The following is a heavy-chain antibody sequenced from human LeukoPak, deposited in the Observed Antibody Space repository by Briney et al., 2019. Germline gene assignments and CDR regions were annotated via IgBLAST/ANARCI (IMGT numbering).Heavy chain of an antibody. V-gene: IGHV4-30-4*08. CDR2: IFYSGTT. J-gene: IGHJ6*03. Sequence: RSSETLSLTCTVSGDSISSPDYFWTWIRQPPGKGLEWIGYIFYSGTTYYSPSLKSRLTISVETSKNQFSLKLNSVTAADTAVYYCARTLAGCSSASCSSPMDVWGKGTSVTVSS. D-gene: IGHD2-2*01. CDR3: ARTLAGCSSASCSSPMDV. CDR1: GDSISSPDYF.